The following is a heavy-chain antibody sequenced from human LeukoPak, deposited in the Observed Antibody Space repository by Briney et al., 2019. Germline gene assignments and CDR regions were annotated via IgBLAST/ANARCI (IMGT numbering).Heavy chain of an antibody. V-gene: IGHV3-7*03. CDR1: GFTFSSYA. Sequence: GGSLRLSCEASGFTFSSYAMSWVRQAPGKGLEWVANIKQDGSEKNYVDSVKGRFTISRDNAKNSLYLQMNNLRAEDTAMYYCAGGTGFIIKDWGQGTLVTVSS. CDR2: IKQDGSEK. J-gene: IGHJ4*02. D-gene: IGHD3-9*01. CDR3: AGGTGFIIKD.